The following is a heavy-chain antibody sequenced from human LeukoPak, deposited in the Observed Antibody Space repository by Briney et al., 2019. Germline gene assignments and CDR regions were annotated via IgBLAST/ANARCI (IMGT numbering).Heavy chain of an antibody. Sequence: SVKVSCKASGGTFSSYAISWVRQAPGQGLEWMGRIIPILGIANYAQKFQGRATITADKSTSTAYMELSSLRSEDTAVYYCARDSGIWYFDYWGQGTLVTVSS. CDR1: GGTFSSYA. CDR3: ARDSGIWYFDY. V-gene: IGHV1-69*04. CDR2: IIPILGIA. D-gene: IGHD6-25*01. J-gene: IGHJ4*02.